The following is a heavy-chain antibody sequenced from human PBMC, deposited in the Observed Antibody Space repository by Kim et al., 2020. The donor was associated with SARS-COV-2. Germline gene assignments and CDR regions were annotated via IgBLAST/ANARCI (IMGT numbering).Heavy chain of an antibody. CDR1: GGSVSSGSYY. CDR2: IYYSGST. V-gene: IGHV4-61*01. J-gene: IGHJ4*02. CDR3: ARGSGSSFDYTWGSYRPYFDY. Sequence: SETLSLTCTVSGGSVSGGSVSSGSYYWSWIRQPPGKGLEWIGYIYYSGSTNYNPSLKSRVIISLDTSKNQFSLKLTSVTAADTAVYYCARGSGSSFDYTWGSYRPYFDYWGQGTLVTVSS. D-gene: IGHD3-16*02.